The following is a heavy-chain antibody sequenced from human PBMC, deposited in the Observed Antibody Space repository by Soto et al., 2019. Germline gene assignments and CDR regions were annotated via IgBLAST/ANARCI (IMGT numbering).Heavy chain of an antibody. D-gene: IGHD3-22*01. J-gene: IGHJ4*02. V-gene: IGHV1-2*02. CDR2: INPNSGGT. CDR3: ARSRSFIDSSVYPDY. CDR1: GYTFTGYY. Sequence: QVQLVQSGAEVKKPGASVKVSCKASGYTFTGYYMHWVRQAPGQGLEWMGWINPNSGGTNYAQKFQGRVTMTRDTSISTAYMELSRLRSDDTAVYYCARSRSFIDSSVYPDYWGQGTLVTVSS.